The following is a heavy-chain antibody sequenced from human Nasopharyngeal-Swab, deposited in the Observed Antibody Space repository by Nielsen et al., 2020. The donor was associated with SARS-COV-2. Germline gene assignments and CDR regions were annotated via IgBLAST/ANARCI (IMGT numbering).Heavy chain of an antibody. V-gene: IGHV4-59*01. CDR2: VYYTGNT. CDR3: ARAPGTIAAAGTFHYYYMDV. J-gene: IGHJ6*03. CDR1: GGSISSYY. Sequence: SETLSLTCTVSGGSISSYYWSWVRQSPGKGLEWIGYVYYTGNTKYNPSLKSRVTISVDRSKIQFSLRLTSVTAADTAVYYCARAPGTIAAAGTFHYYYMDVWGKGTMVTVSS. D-gene: IGHD6-13*01.